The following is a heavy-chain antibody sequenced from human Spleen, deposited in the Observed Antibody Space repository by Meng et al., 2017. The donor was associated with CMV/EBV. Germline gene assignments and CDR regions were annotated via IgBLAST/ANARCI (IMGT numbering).Heavy chain of an antibody. CDR3: AKKFGWGLNGGARNYGMDV. CDR1: GGSISNSNYY. D-gene: IGHD2-21*01. J-gene: IGHJ6*02. Sequence: GGSLRLSCTVSGGSISNSNYYWGWVRQPPGKGLEWVSAISGGGADTLYADSVRGRFTISRDNSKGTSYLQMNSLRAEDTAIYYCAKKFGWGLNGGARNYGMDVWGQGTTVTVSS. CDR2: ISGGGADT. V-gene: IGHV3-23*01.